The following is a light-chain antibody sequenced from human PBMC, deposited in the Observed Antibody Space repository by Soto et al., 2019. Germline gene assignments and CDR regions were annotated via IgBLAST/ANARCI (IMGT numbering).Light chain of an antibody. J-gene: IGKJ2*01. V-gene: IGKV1-39*01. CDR3: QQSYSTPYT. Sequence: IQMTQSPSSLSASVGDRVTITCRASQTISFYLNWYQQKPGKAPKLLIYAASGLQNGVPSRFSGSGSGADFTLTISSLQPEDFAIYYCQQSYSTPYTFGQGTNLEIK. CDR2: AAS. CDR1: QTISFY.